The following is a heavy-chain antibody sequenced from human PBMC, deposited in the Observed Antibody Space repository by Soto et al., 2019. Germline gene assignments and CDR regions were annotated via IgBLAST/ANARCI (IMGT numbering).Heavy chain of an antibody. CDR2: ISYDGSNK. V-gene: IGHV3-30*03. J-gene: IGHJ5*02. CDR1: GFTFSSYG. CDR3: ATLTTVVTPPYWFDP. D-gene: IGHD4-17*01. Sequence: QVQLVESGGGVVQPGRSLRLSCAASGFTFSSYGMHWVRQAPGKGLEWVEVISYDGSNKYYADSVKGRFTISRDNSKNPLYLQMNSLRAEDTAVYYCATLTTVVTPPYWFDPWGQGTLVTVSS.